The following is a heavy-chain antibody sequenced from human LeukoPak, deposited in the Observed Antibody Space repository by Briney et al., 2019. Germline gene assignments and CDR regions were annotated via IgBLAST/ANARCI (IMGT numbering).Heavy chain of an antibody. D-gene: IGHD2/OR15-2a*01. CDR3: ARDFDAIDAFDI. CDR1: GFTFSSYG. Sequence: GGSLRLSCAASGFTFSSYGMSWVRQAPGKGLEWVSAISGSGGSTYYADSVKGRFTISRDNSKNTLYLQMNSLRAEDTAVYYCARDFDAIDAFDIWGQGTMVTVSS. CDR2: ISGSGGST. V-gene: IGHV3-23*01. J-gene: IGHJ3*02.